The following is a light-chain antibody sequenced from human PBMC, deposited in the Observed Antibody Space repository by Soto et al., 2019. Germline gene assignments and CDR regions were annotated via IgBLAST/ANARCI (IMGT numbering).Light chain of an antibody. CDR2: RAS. CDR3: QQYYFWPRT. J-gene: IGKJ1*01. Sequence: EIVMTQSPATLSVSPGESATLSCRASQSITNNLAWYQQKPGQPPRLLVYRASARATGFPARFSGSGSGTDFTLIISSLQSEDFAIYYCQQYYFWPRTFGQGTRVEIK. CDR1: QSITNN. V-gene: IGKV3-15*01.